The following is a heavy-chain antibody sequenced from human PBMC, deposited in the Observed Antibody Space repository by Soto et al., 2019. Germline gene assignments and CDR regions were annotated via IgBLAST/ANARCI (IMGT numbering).Heavy chain of an antibody. D-gene: IGHD5-18*01. CDR1: GFTFSSYW. V-gene: IGHV3-30-3*01. CDR2: ISYDGSNK. Sequence: GGSLRLSCAASGFTFSSYWMHWVRQAPGKGLEWVAVISYDGSNKYYADSVKGRFTISRDNSKNTLYLQMNSLRAEDTAVYYCARDKWIQLLILDYWGQGTLVTVSS. CDR3: ARDKWIQLLILDY. J-gene: IGHJ4*02.